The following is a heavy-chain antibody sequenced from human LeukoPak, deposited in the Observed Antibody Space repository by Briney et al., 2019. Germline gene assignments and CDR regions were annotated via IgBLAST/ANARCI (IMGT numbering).Heavy chain of an antibody. D-gene: IGHD2-15*01. CDR3: ARGLPEIDY. V-gene: IGHV4-34*01. J-gene: IGHJ4*02. CDR2: INHSGST. Sequence: KPSETLSLTCAVYGGSFSGYYWSWIRQPPGKGLEWIGEINHSGSTNYNPSLKSRVTISVDTSENQFSLKLSSVTAADTAVYYCARGLPEIDYWGQGTLVTVSS. CDR1: GGSFSGYY.